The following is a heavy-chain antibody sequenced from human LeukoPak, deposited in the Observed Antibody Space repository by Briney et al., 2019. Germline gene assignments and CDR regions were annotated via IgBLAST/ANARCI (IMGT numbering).Heavy chain of an antibody. CDR3: ARGMVSVHPNGMDV. CDR2: IIPIFGTA. Sequence: SVKVSCKASGGTFSSYAISWVRQAPGQGLEWMGGIIPIFGTANYAQKFQGRVTITADESTSTAYMELSSLRSEDTAVYYCARGMVSVHPNGMDVWRQGTTVTVSS. J-gene: IGHJ6*02. CDR1: GGTFSSYA. D-gene: IGHD2-8*01. V-gene: IGHV1-69*01.